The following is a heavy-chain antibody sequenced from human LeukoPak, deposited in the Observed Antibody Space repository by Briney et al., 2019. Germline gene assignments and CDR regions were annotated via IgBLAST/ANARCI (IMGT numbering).Heavy chain of an antibody. V-gene: IGHV3-23*01. CDR1: GFTFSDYA. Sequence: PGGSLRLSCAASGFTFSDYAMSWVRQAPGKGLEWVSAIGGSSDFTYYAEYVKGRFTISRDNSKETLYLQMNSLRAEDTAVYYCAKADRGWGVITKDWGQGTLVTVSS. D-gene: IGHD3-10*01. CDR3: AKADRGWGVITKD. J-gene: IGHJ4*02. CDR2: IGGSSDFT.